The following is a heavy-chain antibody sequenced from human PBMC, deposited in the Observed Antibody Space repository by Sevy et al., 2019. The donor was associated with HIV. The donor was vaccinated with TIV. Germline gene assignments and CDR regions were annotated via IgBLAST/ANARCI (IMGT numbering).Heavy chain of an antibody. J-gene: IGHJ4*01. CDR1: GVPISSYY. CDR3: TRGGSLWFGDQTGFDY. CDR2: AYTSEST. D-gene: IGHD3-10*01. V-gene: IGHV4-4*07. Sequence: SETLSLTCTVSGVPISSYYWSWIRQPAGKGLEWIGHAYTSESTNYNPSFKNRVTMSLDTSKNQFSLKLISVTAADTAVYYCTRGGSLWFGDQTGFDYWGHGTLVTVSS.